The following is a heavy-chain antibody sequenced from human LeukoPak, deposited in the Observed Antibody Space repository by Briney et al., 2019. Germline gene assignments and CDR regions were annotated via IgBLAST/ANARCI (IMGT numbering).Heavy chain of an antibody. Sequence: GGSLRLSCAASGFTFSSYWMHWVRQAPGSGLMWVSRISGDGSTTTYADSVKGRFTISRDNAKNTLYLQMNSLRAEDTAVYYCARDSDFDSSGYYPYYYYYYKMDVWGQGTTVTVSS. CDR2: ISGDGSTT. CDR1: GFTFSSYW. V-gene: IGHV3-74*01. D-gene: IGHD3-22*01. J-gene: IGHJ6*02. CDR3: ARDSDFDSSGYYPYYYYYYKMDV.